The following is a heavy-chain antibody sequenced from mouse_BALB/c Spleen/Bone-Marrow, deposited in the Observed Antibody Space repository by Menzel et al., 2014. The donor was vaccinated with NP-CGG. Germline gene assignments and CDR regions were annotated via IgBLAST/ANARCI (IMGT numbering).Heavy chain of an antibody. CDR3: VRSRLRDWYFDA. J-gene: IGHJ1*01. CDR2: IFPGDSTT. D-gene: IGHD1-2*01. CDR1: GNTFTSYD. Sequence: VMLVESGVVLVKPGASVKLSCKASGNTFTSYDINWVRQRPEQGLEWIGWIFPGDSTTKYNEKFKGKATLSTDKSSSTVHMQLSRLTSEDSAVYFCVRSRLRDWYFDAWGAGTTVTISS. V-gene: IGHV1S56*01.